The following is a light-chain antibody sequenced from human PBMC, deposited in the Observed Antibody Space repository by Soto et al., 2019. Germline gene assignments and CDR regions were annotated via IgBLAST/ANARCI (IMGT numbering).Light chain of an antibody. CDR1: QSISGTF. V-gene: IGKV3-20*01. CDR3: QQYDSGWT. J-gene: IGKJ1*01. Sequence: EIVLTQSPGTLSLSPGERATLSCRASQSISGTFLAWYQHKPGQAPRVLIYGASRRATGIPDRFSGSGSGTDFTLTISGLEPEDFALYYCQQYDSGWTFGQGTKVEMK. CDR2: GAS.